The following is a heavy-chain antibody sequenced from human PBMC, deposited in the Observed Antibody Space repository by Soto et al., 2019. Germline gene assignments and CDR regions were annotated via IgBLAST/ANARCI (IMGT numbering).Heavy chain of an antibody. CDR2: IYNNGDT. CDR1: GGSINSHY. CDR3: ARRIVVVPAHDAFDI. J-gene: IGHJ3*02. Sequence: SETLSLTCTVSGGSINSHYWSWIRQPPGKGLEWIGYIYNNGDTNYNSSLKSRVTISVDTSKNQFSLKLSSVAAADTAVYYCARRIVVVPAHDAFDIWGQGTMVTVSS. D-gene: IGHD2-2*01. V-gene: IGHV4-59*11.